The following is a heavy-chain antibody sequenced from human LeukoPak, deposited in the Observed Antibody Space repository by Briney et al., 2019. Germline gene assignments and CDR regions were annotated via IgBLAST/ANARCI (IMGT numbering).Heavy chain of an antibody. Sequence: GGSLRLSCAASGFTFSSYSMNWVRQAPGKGLEWVSSISSSSSYMYYADSVKGRFTISRDNAKNSLYLQMNSLRAEDTAVYYCARDRGSGWYYFDYWGQGTLVTVSS. J-gene: IGHJ4*02. CDR3: ARDRGSGWYYFDY. V-gene: IGHV3-21*01. D-gene: IGHD6-19*01. CDR2: ISSSSSYM. CDR1: GFTFSSYS.